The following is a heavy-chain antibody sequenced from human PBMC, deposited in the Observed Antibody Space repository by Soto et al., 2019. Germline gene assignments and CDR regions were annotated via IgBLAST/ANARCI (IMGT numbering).Heavy chain of an antibody. D-gene: IGHD5-12*01. CDR2: IYDSGSS. CDR1: GASISSGDCF. J-gene: IGHJ4*02. Sequence: SETLSLTCTVSGASISSGDCFWSWIRQSPGKGLEWIGYIYDSGSSYYNPSLKSRVTMSVDTSKNQFSLKLRSVTAADTAVYYCAREKGYISGPKNSDYWGQGTLVTVSS. CDR3: AREKGYISGPKNSDY. V-gene: IGHV4-30-4*01.